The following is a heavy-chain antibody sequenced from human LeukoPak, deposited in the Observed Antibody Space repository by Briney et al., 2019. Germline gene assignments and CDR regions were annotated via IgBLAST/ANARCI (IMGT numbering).Heavy chain of an antibody. CDR2: IKQDGSDK. V-gene: IGHV3-7*01. D-gene: IGHD7-27*01. Sequence: GDSLRLSSAASGFTFNKHWMTKVRQAPGKGLEWLANIKQDGSDKHYVNSVKGRFTISRDNAKNSVYLQLNSLRDEDTAIYYCTRENWGPDYWGQGTLVTVSS. J-gene: IGHJ4*02. CDR3: TRENWGPDY. CDR1: GFTFNKHW.